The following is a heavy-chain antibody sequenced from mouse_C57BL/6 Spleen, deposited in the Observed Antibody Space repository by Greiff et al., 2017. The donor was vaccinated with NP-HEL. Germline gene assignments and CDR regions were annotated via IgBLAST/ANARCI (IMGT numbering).Heavy chain of an antibody. D-gene: IGHD2-3*01. Sequence: EVMLVESGGGLVKPGGSLKLSCAASGFTFSSYAMSWVRQTPEKRLEWVATISDGGSYTYYPDNVKGRFTISRDNAKNNLYLQMSHLKSEDTAMYYCASYDGYYAYWGQGTLVTVSA. CDR3: ASYDGYYAY. V-gene: IGHV5-4*03. CDR2: ISDGGSYT. J-gene: IGHJ3*01. CDR1: GFTFSSYA.